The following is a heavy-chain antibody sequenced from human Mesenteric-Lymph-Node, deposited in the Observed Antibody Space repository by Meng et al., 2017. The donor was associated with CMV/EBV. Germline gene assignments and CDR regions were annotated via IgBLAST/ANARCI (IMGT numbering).Heavy chain of an antibody. J-gene: IGHJ4*02. CDR2: INPRTSGT. D-gene: IGHD6-13*01. V-gene: IGHV1-2*06. Sequence: SGSRFGASYYIHWVRPAPGQGLEWMGRINPRTSGTSYAQKFQGRVTMTRDTSVNTAYMELSRLTSDDTAVYFCARQYLPDIASAVNYWGQGTLVTVSS. CDR3: ARQYLPDIASAVNY. CDR1: GSRFGASYY.